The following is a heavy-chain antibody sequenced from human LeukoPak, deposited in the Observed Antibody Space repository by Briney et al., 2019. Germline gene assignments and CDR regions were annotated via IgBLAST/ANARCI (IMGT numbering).Heavy chain of an antibody. J-gene: IGHJ4*02. CDR3: ARGGGYYGSGSYYHPNY. V-gene: IGHV1-8*01. Sequence: ASVKVSCKASGNTFTTYDINWVRQAPGQGLEWMGWMNPNSGNTGYVRKFQGRVTLTRDTSISTAYMELSRLRSDDTAVYYCARGGGYYGSGSYYHPNYWGQGTLVTVSS. D-gene: IGHD3-10*01. CDR2: MNPNSGNT. CDR1: GNTFTTYD.